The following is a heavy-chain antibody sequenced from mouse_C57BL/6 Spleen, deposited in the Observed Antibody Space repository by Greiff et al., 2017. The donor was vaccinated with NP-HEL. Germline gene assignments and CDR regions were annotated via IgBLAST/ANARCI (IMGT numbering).Heavy chain of an antibody. CDR1: GYTFTSYW. V-gene: IGHV1-53*01. CDR3: ARGVYYGYDDYFDY. Sequence: QVQLQQPGTELVKPGASVKLSCKASGYTFTSYWMHWVKQRPGQGLEWIGNINPSNGGTNYNEKFKSKATLTVDKSSSTAYMQLSSLTSEDSAVDYCARGVYYGYDDYFDYWGQGTTLTVSS. D-gene: IGHD2-2*01. CDR2: INPSNGGT. J-gene: IGHJ2*01.